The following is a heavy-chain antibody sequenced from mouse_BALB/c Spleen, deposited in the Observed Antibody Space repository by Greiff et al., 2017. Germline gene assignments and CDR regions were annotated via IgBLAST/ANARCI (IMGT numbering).Heavy chain of an antibody. CDR1: GYTFTSYW. CDR3: TRSRITTATDWYFDV. CDR2: IDPSDSYT. D-gene: IGHD1-2*01. Sequence: QVQLQQPGAELVKPGASVKMSCKASGYTFTSYWMHWVKQRPGQGLEWIGVIDPSDSYTSYNQKFKGKATLTVDTSSSTAYMQLSSLTSEDSAVYYCTRSRITTATDWYFDVWGAGTTVTVSS. V-gene: IGHV1S127*01. J-gene: IGHJ1*01.